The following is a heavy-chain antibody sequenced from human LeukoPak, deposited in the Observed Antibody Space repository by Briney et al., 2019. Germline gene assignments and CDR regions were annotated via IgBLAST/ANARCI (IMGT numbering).Heavy chain of an antibody. Sequence: PGGSLRLSCAGSGFTSSGYGMHWVRQAPGKGLEWVTGIAYDGSRKHYADSVKGRFTISRDNSRNTMDLQMNTLRVEDTAVYHCTRYDSSRFDPWGQGTLVIVSS. J-gene: IGHJ5*02. V-gene: IGHV3-30*03. CDR1: GFTSSGYG. D-gene: IGHD3-3*01. CDR3: TRYDSSRFDP. CDR2: IAYDGSRK.